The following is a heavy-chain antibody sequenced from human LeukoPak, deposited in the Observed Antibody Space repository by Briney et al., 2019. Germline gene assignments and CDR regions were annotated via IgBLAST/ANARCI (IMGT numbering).Heavy chain of an antibody. Sequence: SSVKVSCKASGGTFSSYAISWVRQAPGQGLEWMGGIIPIFGTANYAQKFQGRVTITADESTSTAYMELSSLRSEDTAVYYCARVVPAAPGDAFDIWGQGTMVTVSS. CDR3: ARVVPAAPGDAFDI. CDR2: IIPIFGTA. D-gene: IGHD2-2*01. CDR1: GGTFSSYA. V-gene: IGHV1-69*01. J-gene: IGHJ3*02.